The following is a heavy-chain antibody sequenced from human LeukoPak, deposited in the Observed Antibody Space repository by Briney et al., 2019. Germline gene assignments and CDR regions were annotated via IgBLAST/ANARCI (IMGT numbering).Heavy chain of an antibody. CDR1: GYSLTDYH. CDR3: ARDSSVYYFDY. D-gene: IGHD6-19*01. V-gene: IGHV1-2*06. CDR2: INPNSGGT. Sequence: ASVKVSCKASGYSLTDYHIHWVRQAPGQGLEWMGRINPNSGGTNYAQKFQGRVTMTRDTSISTAYMELSRLRSDDTAVYYCARDSSVYYFDYWGQGTLVTVSS. J-gene: IGHJ4*02.